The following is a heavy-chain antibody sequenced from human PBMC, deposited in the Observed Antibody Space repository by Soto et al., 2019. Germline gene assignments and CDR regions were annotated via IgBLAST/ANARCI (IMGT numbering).Heavy chain of an antibody. V-gene: IGHV3-53*01. CDR3: TRAGSYPGNFYISNYYAMDV. CDR2: IYSGGDT. J-gene: IGHJ6*02. D-gene: IGHD3-10*01. CDR1: GFSSSGDC. Sequence: PGGSLRHSCAASGFSSSGDCMSWVGQAPGKGLEWVSLIYSGGDTYYADSVKGRFTISRDISSNTIYLHMTSLRADDTAIYYCTRAGSYPGNFYISNYYAMDVWGRGTKVTVSS.